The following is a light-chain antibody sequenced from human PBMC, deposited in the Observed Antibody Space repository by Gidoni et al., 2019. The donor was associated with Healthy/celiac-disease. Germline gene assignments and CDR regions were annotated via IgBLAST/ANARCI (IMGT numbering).Light chain of an antibody. CDR3: QQYDNLLT. Sequence: DIQMTQSPSSLSASVGDRVTITCQASQDISNYLYWYQKKPGKSPKLLIYDASHLETGVPSRFSGRGSGTDFTFTISILQPEDIATYYCQQYDNLLTFXQXTRLGIK. V-gene: IGKV1-33*01. J-gene: IGKJ5*01. CDR2: DAS. CDR1: QDISNY.